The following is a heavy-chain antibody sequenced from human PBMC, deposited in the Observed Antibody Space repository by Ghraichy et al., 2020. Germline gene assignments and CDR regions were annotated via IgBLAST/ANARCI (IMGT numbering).Heavy chain of an antibody. J-gene: IGHJ6*02. CDR2: TSYDGNNK. CDR1: GFTFSRYG. CDR3: GKERDSSGYYSFRGDDYGMDV. Sequence: GGSLRLSCAASGFTFSRYGMHWVRQAPGKGLEWVAVTSYDGNNKNYADSVKGRFSISRDNSKNTLYLQMNSLRPEDTAVYYCGKERDSSGYYSFRGDDYGMDVWGQGTTVTVSS. V-gene: IGHV3-30*18. D-gene: IGHD3-22*01.